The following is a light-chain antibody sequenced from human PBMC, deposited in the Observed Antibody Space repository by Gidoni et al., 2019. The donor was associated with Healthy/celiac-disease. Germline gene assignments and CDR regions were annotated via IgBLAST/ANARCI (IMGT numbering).Light chain of an antibody. CDR2: GAS. V-gene: IGKV3-20*01. Sequence: VLTQSPSTLFLSPGERATLSCRASQCVSSSYLAWYQQKPGQAPRLLIYGASSRATGIPDRFSGSGSGTDFTLTISSLEPEDFAVYYCQQYDSTPRWTFGQGTKVEIK. J-gene: IGKJ1*01. CDR3: QQYDSTPRWT. CDR1: QCVSSSY.